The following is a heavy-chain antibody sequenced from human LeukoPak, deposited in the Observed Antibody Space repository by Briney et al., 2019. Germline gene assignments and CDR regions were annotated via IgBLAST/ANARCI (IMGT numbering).Heavy chain of an antibody. Sequence: SVKVSCKASGGTFSSYAISWVRQAPGQGLEWMGRIIPILGIANYAQKFQGRVTITADRSTTTAYMELSSLRSEDTAVYYCARVPQGSSWPYYFDYWGQGTLVTVSS. CDR3: ARVPQGSSWPYYFDY. CDR2: IIPILGIA. V-gene: IGHV1-69*04. D-gene: IGHD6-13*01. J-gene: IGHJ4*02. CDR1: GGTFSSYA.